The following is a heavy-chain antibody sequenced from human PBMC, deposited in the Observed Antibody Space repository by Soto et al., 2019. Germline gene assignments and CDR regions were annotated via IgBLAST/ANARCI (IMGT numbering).Heavy chain of an antibody. CDR1: AASFSKYY. J-gene: IGHJ4*02. Sequence: KSSETLSLTCTVSAASFSKYYWTWIRQPPGKGLEWIGYIYFNGNTNYNPSLKRRVTISVDTSKKQISLNLTSVTDADTAVYFCASVPFGGVVLAHWGQGTLVTVSS. CDR3: ASVPFGGVVLAH. CDR2: IYFNGNT. D-gene: IGHD3-16*01. V-gene: IGHV4-59*13.